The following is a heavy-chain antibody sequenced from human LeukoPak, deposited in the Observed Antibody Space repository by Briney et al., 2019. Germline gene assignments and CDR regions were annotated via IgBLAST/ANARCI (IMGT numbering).Heavy chain of an antibody. CDR1: GFTFSSYA. J-gene: IGHJ2*01. CDR3: ARDWAGAARWYSDL. D-gene: IGHD3-16*01. CDR2: ISHNGGST. Sequence: GGSLRLSCAASGFTFSSYAMHWVRQSPGKAREYLSAISHNGGSTYYAHSVKARFTISRDNPKNTLYLQMGSLREEDMAVYYCARDWAGAARWYSDLWGRGTLVTVSS. V-gene: IGHV3-64*01.